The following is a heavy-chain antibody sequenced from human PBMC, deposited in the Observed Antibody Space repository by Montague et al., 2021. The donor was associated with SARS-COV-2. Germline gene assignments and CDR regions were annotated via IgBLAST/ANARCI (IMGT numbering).Heavy chain of an antibody. CDR2: IKQDGSEK. CDR3: ARDSFWSGYYTDYHGMDV. V-gene: IGHV3-7*01. J-gene: IGHJ6*02. D-gene: IGHD3-3*01. CDR1: GFTFSSYW. Sequence: SLRLSCAASGFTFSSYWMSWVRQAPGKGLEWVANIKQDGSEKYYVDSVKGRFTISRDNAKNSLYLQMNSLRAEDTAVYYCARDSFWSGYYTDYHGMDVWGQGTTVTVSS.